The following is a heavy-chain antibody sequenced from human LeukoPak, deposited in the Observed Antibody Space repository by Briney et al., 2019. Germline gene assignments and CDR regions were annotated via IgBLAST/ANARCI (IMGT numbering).Heavy chain of an antibody. D-gene: IGHD1-26*01. J-gene: IGHJ6*03. V-gene: IGHV1-69*13. CDR1: GYTFTSYG. CDR3: ARAGDSGSRRWRTHYYYMDV. Sequence: GASVKVSCKASGYTFTSYGISWVRQAPGQGLEWMGGIIPIFGTANYAQKFQGRVTITADESTSTAYMELSSLRSEDTAVYYCARAGDSGSRRWRTHYYYMDVWGKGTTVTISS. CDR2: IIPIFGTA.